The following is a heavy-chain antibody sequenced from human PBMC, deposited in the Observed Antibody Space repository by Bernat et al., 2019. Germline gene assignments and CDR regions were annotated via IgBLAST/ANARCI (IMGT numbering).Heavy chain of an antibody. CDR3: AVYGDTNYNWFDP. V-gene: IGHV4-31*01. D-gene: IGHD2-8*01. CDR1: GGSISSGGYY. J-gene: IGHJ5*02. Sequence: QVQLQESGPGLVKPSQTLSLTCTVSGGSISSGGYYWSWIRQHPGKGLEWIGYIYYSGSTYYNPSLKSLVTISVDTSKNQFSLKLSSVTAADTAMYYCAVYGDTNYNWFDPWGQGTLVTVSS. CDR2: IYYSGST.